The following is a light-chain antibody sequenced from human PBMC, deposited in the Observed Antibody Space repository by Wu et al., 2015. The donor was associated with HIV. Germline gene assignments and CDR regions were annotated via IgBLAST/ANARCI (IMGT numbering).Light chain of an antibody. V-gene: IGKV3-20*01. J-gene: IGKJ2*03. CDR2: GGS. CDR1: TRVVTSSY. CDR3: QQYDRSPPFYS. Sequence: ASTRVVTSSYVTSVVSRNLARRPRVVIYGGSTRATGIPDRFSGSASGTDFTLTISRLEPEDFAVYYCQQYDRSPPFYSFGQGTKLEIK.